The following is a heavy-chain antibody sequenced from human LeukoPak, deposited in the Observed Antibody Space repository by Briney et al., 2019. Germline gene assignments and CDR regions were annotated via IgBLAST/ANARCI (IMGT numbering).Heavy chain of an antibody. CDR2: IWYDGSSE. Sequence: GGSLRLSCAASGFTFSSFGMHWVRQAPGKGLEWVAIIWYDGSSEYYADSVKGRFTISRDNPKNTLYLQMNSLRAEDTGVYYCARDNIVAVAGIDNWGQGTLVTVSS. D-gene: IGHD6-19*01. CDR1: GFTFSSFG. CDR3: ARDNIVAVAGIDN. J-gene: IGHJ4*02. V-gene: IGHV3-33*01.